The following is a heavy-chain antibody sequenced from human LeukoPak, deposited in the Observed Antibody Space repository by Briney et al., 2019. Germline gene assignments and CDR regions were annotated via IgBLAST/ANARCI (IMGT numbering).Heavy chain of an antibody. V-gene: IGHV3-21*01. CDR3: ARQVGAALHPDY. Sequence: GGSLRLSCAASGFTFSSYNSNWVRQAPGKGLEWVSSISSRSSFVYYADSVKGRCTISRDNAKNSLYLQMNSLRVEDTAVYYCARQVGAALHPDYWGQGTLVSVSS. D-gene: IGHD1-26*01. J-gene: IGHJ4*02. CDR1: GFTFSSYN. CDR2: ISSRSSFV.